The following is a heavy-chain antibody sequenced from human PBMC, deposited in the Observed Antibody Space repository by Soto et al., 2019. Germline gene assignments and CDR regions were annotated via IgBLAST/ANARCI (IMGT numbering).Heavy chain of an antibody. CDR3: ARDPLIEFGYGMDV. D-gene: IGHD3-10*01. CDR2: IYTSGST. J-gene: IGHJ6*02. V-gene: IGHV4-4*07. CDR1: GGSISSYY. Sequence: SETLSLTCTVSGGSISSYYWSWIRQPAGKGLEWIGRIYTSGSTNYNPSLKSRVTMSVDTSKNQFSLKLSSVTAADTAAYYCARDPLIEFGYGMDVWGQGTPVTVSS.